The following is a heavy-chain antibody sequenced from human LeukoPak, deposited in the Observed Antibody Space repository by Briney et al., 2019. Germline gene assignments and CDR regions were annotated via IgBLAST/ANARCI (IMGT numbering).Heavy chain of an antibody. CDR1: GFTFSSYA. D-gene: IGHD3-22*01. CDR2: ISYDGSNK. V-gene: IGHV3-30*04. CDR3: VREIRRAYYYDSSGYQELDY. J-gene: IGHJ4*02. Sequence: PGGSLRLSCAASGFTFSSYAMHWVRQAPGKGLEWVAVISYDGSNKYYADSVKGRFTISRVNSKNTLYLQMNSLRAEDTAVYYCVREIRRAYYYDSSGYQELDYWGQGTLVTVSS.